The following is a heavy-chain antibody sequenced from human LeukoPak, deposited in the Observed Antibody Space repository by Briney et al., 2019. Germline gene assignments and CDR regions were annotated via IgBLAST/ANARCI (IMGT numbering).Heavy chain of an antibody. J-gene: IGHJ4*02. CDR1: DYSISNTYY. Sequence: PSETLSLTCTVSDYSISNTYYWGWIRQPPGKGLEWIGNIHHSGITYYNPSLKSRVTISVDTSKNQFSLKLSSVTAADTAVYYCARETAYDRFDYWGQGTLVTVSS. CDR2: IHHSGIT. D-gene: IGHD3-16*01. V-gene: IGHV4-38-2*02. CDR3: ARETAYDRFDY.